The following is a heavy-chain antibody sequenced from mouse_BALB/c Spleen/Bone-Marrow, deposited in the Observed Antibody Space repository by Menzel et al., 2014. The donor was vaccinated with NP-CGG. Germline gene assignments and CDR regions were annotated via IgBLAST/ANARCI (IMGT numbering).Heavy chain of an antibody. CDR3: ARRRDYDYFDY. CDR2: ISSGGSYT. CDR1: GFIFSSYG. D-gene: IGHD2-4*01. Sequence: EVQVVESGGDLVKPGGSLKLSCAASGFIFSSYGMSWVRQIPGKRLEWVATISSGGSYTFYPDSVKGRFTISRDNAKNTLNLQMTSLKSEDTAMYYCARRRDYDYFDYWGQGTTLTVSS. J-gene: IGHJ2*01. V-gene: IGHV5-6*01.